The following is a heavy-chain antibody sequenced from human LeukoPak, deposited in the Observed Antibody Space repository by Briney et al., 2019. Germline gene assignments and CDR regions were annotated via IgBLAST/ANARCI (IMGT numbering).Heavy chain of an antibody. CDR2: INHSGST. Sequence: PSETLSLTCAVYGGSFSGYYWNWIRQPPGKGLEWIGEINHSGSTNYNPSLKSRVTISVDTSKNQFSLKLSSVTAADTAVYYCATRIRSGSSSYYYYYMDVWGTGTTVTVSS. CDR1: GGSFSGYY. V-gene: IGHV4-34*01. D-gene: IGHD1-26*01. CDR3: ATRIRSGSSSYYYYYMDV. J-gene: IGHJ6*03.